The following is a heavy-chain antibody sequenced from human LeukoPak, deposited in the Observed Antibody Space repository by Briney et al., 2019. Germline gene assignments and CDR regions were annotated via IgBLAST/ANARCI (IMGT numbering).Heavy chain of an antibody. J-gene: IGHJ6*03. V-gene: IGHV3-23*01. CDR2: ISGSGDST. Sequence: GSLRLSCAASGFTFSSYAMSWVRQAPGKGLEWVSGISGSGDSTYSADSVKGRFTISRDNSKNTLYLQMNSLRAEDTAVYYCAMGDVDTATYMDVWGKGTTVTVSS. D-gene: IGHD5-18*01. CDR1: GFTFSSYA. CDR3: AMGDVDTATYMDV.